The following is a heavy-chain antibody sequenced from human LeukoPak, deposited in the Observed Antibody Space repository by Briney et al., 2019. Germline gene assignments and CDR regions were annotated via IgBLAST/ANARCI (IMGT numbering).Heavy chain of an antibody. Sequence: PSETLSLTCAVYGGSFSGYYWSWIRQPPGKGLEWIGEINHSGSTNYNPSLKSRVTISVDTSKNQFSLKLSSVTAADTAVYYCARATYCSSTSCSGGWFDPWGQGTLVTVSS. CDR3: ARATYCSSTSCSGGWFDP. J-gene: IGHJ5*02. CDR2: INHSGST. V-gene: IGHV4-34*01. D-gene: IGHD2-2*01. CDR1: GGSFSGYY.